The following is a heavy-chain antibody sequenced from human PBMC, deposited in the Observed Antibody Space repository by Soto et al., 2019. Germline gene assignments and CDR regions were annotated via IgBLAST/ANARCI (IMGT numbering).Heavy chain of an antibody. V-gene: IGHV3-23*01. CDR3: AKVGYDSSGYYYSKNYYYYGMDV. Sequence: GGSLRLSCAASGFTFSSYAMSWVRQAPGKGLEWVSAISGSGGSTYYADSVKGRFTISRDNSKNTLYLQMNSLRAEDTAVYYCAKVGYDSSGYYYSKNYYYYGMDVSGPGTTGT. CDR1: GFTFSSYA. D-gene: IGHD3-22*01. CDR2: ISGSGGST. J-gene: IGHJ6*02.